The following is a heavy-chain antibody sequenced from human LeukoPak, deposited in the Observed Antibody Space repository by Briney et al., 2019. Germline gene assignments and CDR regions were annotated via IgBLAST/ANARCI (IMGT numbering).Heavy chain of an antibody. V-gene: IGHV3-74*01. CDR3: VKGETRTSVTGFHS. CDR1: GFTFSSYW. D-gene: IGHD1-1*01. J-gene: IGHJ4*02. Sequence: GGSLRLSCAASGFTFSSYWMHWVRQAPGKGLVWASRINSDGSSTSYADSVKGRFAISRDNAKNTLYLQMNSLRDEDTAVYYCVKGETRTSVTGFHSWGQGTLVTVSS. CDR2: INSDGSST.